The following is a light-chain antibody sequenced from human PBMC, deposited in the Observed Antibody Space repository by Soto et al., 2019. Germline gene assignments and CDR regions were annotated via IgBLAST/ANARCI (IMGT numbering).Light chain of an antibody. CDR2: GAS. Sequence: EIVLTQSPGTLSLSPGERVTLSCRASQSGSSTYLAWYQQKPGQAPRLLIYGASSRATGIPDRFSGSGSGTDFTLTISRLEPEDFAVYYCQQFGSSPLYTFGQGPKLEIK. CDR1: QSGSSTY. J-gene: IGKJ2*01. CDR3: QQFGSSPLYT. V-gene: IGKV3-20*01.